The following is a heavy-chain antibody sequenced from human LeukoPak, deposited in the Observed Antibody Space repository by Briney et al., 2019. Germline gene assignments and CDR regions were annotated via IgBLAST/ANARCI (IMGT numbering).Heavy chain of an antibody. V-gene: IGHV1-2*02. D-gene: IGHD6-13*01. CDR1: GYTFTGYY. CDR3: AVTPFVAAAVLRGNY. J-gene: IGHJ4*02. CDR2: INPNSGGT. Sequence: VASVKVSCKASGYTFTGYYMHWVRQAPGQGLEWMGWINPNSGGTNYAQKFQGRVTMTRDTSISTAYMELSRLRSDDTAVYYCAVTPFVAAAVLRGNYWGQGTLVTVSS.